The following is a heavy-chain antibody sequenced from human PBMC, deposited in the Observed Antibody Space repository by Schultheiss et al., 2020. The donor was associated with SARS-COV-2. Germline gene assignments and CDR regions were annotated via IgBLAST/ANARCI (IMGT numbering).Heavy chain of an antibody. D-gene: IGHD2-21*02. CDR3: ARGVPAPAISFDY. Sequence: GEALKISCKGSGYGFSGYWIGWVRQMPGKGLEWMGIIYPGDSDTRYSPSFQGQVTISADKSISTAYLQWSSLKASDTAMYYCARGVPAPAISFDYWGQGTPVTVSS. V-gene: IGHV5-51*01. CDR1: GYGFSGYW. J-gene: IGHJ4*02. CDR2: IYPGDSDT.